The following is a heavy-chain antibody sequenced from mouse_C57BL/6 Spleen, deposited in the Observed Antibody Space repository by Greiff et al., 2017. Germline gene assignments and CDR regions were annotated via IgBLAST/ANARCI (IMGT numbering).Heavy chain of an antibody. D-gene: IGHD2-3*01. Sequence: EVQLQQSGPELVKPGASVKISCKASGYTFTDYYMNWVKQSHGKSLEWIGDINPNNGGTSYNQKFKGKATLTVDKSSSTAYMELRSLTSEDSAVYYCARCGDGYPAWFAYWGQGTLVTVSA. CDR3: ARCGDGYPAWFAY. CDR2: INPNNGGT. V-gene: IGHV1-26*01. J-gene: IGHJ3*01. CDR1: GYTFTDYY.